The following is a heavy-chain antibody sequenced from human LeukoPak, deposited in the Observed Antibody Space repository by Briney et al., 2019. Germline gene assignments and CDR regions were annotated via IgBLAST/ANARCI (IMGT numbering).Heavy chain of an antibody. D-gene: IGHD4-23*01. V-gene: IGHV3-23*05. J-gene: IGHJ3*02. CDR2: IHSGSGT. Sequence: GGSLRLSCAASGFTFSTYAMSWVRRAPGKGLEWVSGIHSGSGTYYADSVKGRFTISRDNSKNTVYLQMKSLRAEDTAVYYSDYGGVSAELFSIWGQGTMVTVSS. CDR3: DYGGVSAELFSI. CDR1: GFTFSTYA.